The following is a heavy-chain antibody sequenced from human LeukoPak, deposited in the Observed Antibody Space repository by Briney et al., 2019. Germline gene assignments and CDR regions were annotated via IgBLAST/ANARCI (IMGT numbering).Heavy chain of an antibody. V-gene: IGHV3-23*01. D-gene: IGHD3-22*01. CDR1: GFTFSSYA. CDR2: TSGSGGST. J-gene: IGHJ4*02. Sequence: GGSLRLSCAASGFTFSSYAMSWVRQAPGKGLEWVSATSGSGGSTYYADSVKGRFTISRDNSKNTLYLQMNSLRAEDTAVYYCAKASYYDSSGYYLLFDYWGQGTLVTVSS. CDR3: AKASYYDSSGYYLLFDY.